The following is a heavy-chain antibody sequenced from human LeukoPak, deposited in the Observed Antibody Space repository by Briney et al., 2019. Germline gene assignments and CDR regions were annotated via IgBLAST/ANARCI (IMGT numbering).Heavy chain of an antibody. CDR2: IYYSGST. CDR3: ARLKYSSGWYPFDY. J-gene: IGHJ4*02. CDR1: GGSISSYY. Sequence: PSQTLSLTWTVAGGSISSYYWSWIRQPPGKGLEWIGYIYYSGSTTYNPSLKSRVTISVDTSKNQFSLKLSSVTAADTAVYYCARLKYSSGWYPFDYWGQGTLVTVSS. V-gene: IGHV4-59*08. D-gene: IGHD6-19*01.